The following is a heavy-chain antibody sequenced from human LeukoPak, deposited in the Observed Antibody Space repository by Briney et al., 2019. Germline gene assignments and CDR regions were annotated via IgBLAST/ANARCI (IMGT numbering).Heavy chain of an antibody. CDR3: AKDSAYYYDGSGWAFDI. D-gene: IGHD3-22*01. Sequence: GGALRLSCAASGFTFSSYAMNWVRQAPGKGLGGVSVISASGSSTYYADSVKGRVTISRDNSKNTLYLQMNSLRAEDTAIYYCAKDSAYYYDGSGWAFDIWGQKTMVTVSS. J-gene: IGHJ3*02. CDR1: GFTFSSYA. V-gene: IGHV3-23*01. CDR2: ISASGSST.